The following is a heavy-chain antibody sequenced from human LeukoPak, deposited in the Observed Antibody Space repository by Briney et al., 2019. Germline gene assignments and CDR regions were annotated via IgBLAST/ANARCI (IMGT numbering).Heavy chain of an antibody. J-gene: IGHJ6*02. CDR3: ARLSRITMVRGAMDA. CDR2: IYPRDSEI. CDR1: GYSFTDYW. D-gene: IGHD3-10*01. V-gene: IGHV5-51*01. Sequence: GESLKIYCKGSGYSFTDYWIAWVRQMPGQGLEWMGLIYPRDSEIRNSPSFQGQVTISADKSINTAYLQWSTLKASDTAIYYCARLSRITMVRGAMDAWGQGTPVTVSS.